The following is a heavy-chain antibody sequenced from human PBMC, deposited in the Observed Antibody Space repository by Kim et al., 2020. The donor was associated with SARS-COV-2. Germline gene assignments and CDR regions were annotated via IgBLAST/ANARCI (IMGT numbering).Heavy chain of an antibody. CDR1: GFTFSSYS. Sequence: GGSLRLSCAASGFTFSSYSMNWVRQAPGKGLEWVSSISSSSSYIYYADSVKGRFTISRDNAKNSLYLQMNSLRAEDTAVYYCAREGYGDYGMDVWGQGTTVTVSS. V-gene: IGHV3-21*01. CDR2: ISSSSSYI. CDR3: AREGYGDYGMDV. D-gene: IGHD4-17*01. J-gene: IGHJ6*02.